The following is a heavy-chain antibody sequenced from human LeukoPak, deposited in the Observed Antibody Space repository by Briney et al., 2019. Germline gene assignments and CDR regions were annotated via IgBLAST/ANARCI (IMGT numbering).Heavy chain of an antibody. J-gene: IGHJ4*02. CDR3: ARSLTMVRGYDY. V-gene: IGHV3-30*02. CDR2: IQYDGTMK. Sequence: GGSLRLSCAASGFTFSSYDMHWVRQAPGKGLEWVTFIQYDGTMKYYTDSVRGRFTISRDNSENTVYLQMNDLTSGDTAVYYCARSLTMVRGYDYWGQGTLVTVSS. CDR1: GFTFSSYD. D-gene: IGHD3-10*01.